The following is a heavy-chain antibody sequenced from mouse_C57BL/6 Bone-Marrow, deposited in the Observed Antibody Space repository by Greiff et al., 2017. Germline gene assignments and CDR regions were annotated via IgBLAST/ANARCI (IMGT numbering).Heavy chain of an antibody. V-gene: IGHV1-18*01. Sequence: VQLQHSGPELVKPGASVKIPCKASGYTFTDYNMDWVKQSHGKSLEWIGDINPNNGGTIYNQKFKGKATLTVDKSSSTAYMELRSLTSEDTAVYYCAREPGMGYAMDYWGQGTSVTVSS. CDR3: AREPGMGYAMDY. J-gene: IGHJ4*01. CDR2: INPNNGGT. CDR1: GYTFTDYN.